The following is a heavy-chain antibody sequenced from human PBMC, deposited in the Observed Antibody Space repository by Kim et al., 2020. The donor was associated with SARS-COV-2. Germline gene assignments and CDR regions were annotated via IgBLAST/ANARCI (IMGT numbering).Heavy chain of an antibody. Sequence: GGSLRLSCAASGITFSSYGMHWVRQAPGKGLEWVAVISYDGSNKYYADSVKGRFTISRDNSKNTLYLQMNSLRAEDTAVYYCAKYRDTSGYYLPFFDYWGQGTLVTVSS. V-gene: IGHV3-30*18. CDR1: GITFSSYG. CDR3: AKYRDTSGYYLPFFDY. CDR2: ISYDGSNK. J-gene: IGHJ4*02. D-gene: IGHD3-22*01.